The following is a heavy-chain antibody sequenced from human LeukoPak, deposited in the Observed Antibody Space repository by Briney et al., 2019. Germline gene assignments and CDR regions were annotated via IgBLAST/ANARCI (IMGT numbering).Heavy chain of an antibody. CDR3: ARVGWGDCRAGTCFCFDP. Sequence: SETLSLTCTVSGGSITSGSHYWSWIRQPAGKGLEWIGRIYVGGTTNYNPSLQSRVTISIDTSKNQFSLTLSSVTAADTDVYYCARVGWGDCRAGTCFCFDPWGPGTLVTVSS. J-gene: IGHJ5*02. CDR2: IYVGGTT. V-gene: IGHV4-61*02. D-gene: IGHD2-15*01. CDR1: GGSITSGSHY.